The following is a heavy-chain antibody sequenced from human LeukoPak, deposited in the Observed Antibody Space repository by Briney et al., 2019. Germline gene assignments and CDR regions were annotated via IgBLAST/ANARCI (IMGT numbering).Heavy chain of an antibody. CDR2: IIPILGIA. CDR3: ARDRSMVRGAADY. J-gene: IGHJ4*02. CDR1: GGTFSSYA. Sequence: SVKASCKASGGTFSSYAISWVRQAPGQGLEWMGRIIPILGIANYAQKFQGRVTITADKSTSTAYMELSSLRSEDTAVYYCARDRSMVRGAADYWGQGTLVTVSS. D-gene: IGHD3-10*01. V-gene: IGHV1-69*04.